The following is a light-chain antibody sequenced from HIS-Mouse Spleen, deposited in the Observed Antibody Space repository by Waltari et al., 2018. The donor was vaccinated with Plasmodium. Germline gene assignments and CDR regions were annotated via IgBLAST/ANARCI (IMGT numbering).Light chain of an antibody. Sequence: QSALPQPPSASGSPGQPVTISCTGTSSDVGGYNYASWYQQHPGKAPKLMIYEVSKRPSGVPDRFSGSKSGNTASLTVSGLQAEDEADYYCSSYAGSNNYVFGTGTKVTVL. CDR1: SSDVGGYNY. V-gene: IGLV2-8*01. J-gene: IGLJ1*01. CDR2: EVS. CDR3: SSYAGSNNYV.